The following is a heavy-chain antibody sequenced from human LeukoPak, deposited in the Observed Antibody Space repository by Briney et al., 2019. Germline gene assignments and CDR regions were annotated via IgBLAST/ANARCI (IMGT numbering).Heavy chain of an antibody. Sequence: SETLSLTCTVYGGSFSDYYWTWIRQPPGKWLEWIGEINHSGRTNYNASLRSRVTNSIDTSMKQFSLKLSSVTAADSAVYYCARLSSGLDAWGQGTLVTVSS. CDR1: GGSFSDYY. CDR3: ARLSSGLDA. D-gene: IGHD3-22*01. J-gene: IGHJ5*02. V-gene: IGHV4-34*01. CDR2: INHSGRT.